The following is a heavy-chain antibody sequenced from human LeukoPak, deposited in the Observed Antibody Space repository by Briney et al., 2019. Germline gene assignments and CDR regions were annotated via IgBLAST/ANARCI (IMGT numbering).Heavy chain of an antibody. V-gene: IGHV3-7*04. CDR2: IKEDGSEK. CDR3: ARWTLYFDY. CDR1: GFTFSSFW. D-gene: IGHD3/OR15-3a*01. Sequence: PGGSLRLSCAASGFTFSSFWMSWVRQAPGKGLEWVAHIKEDGSEKYYVDSVKGRFTISRDNAKNSLYLEMNSLRGDDTAVYYCARWTLYFDYWGQGALVTVSS. J-gene: IGHJ4*02.